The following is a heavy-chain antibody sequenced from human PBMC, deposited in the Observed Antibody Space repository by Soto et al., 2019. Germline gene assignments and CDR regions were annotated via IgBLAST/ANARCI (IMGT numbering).Heavy chain of an antibody. Sequence: QVQLVESGGGVVQPGRSLRLSCAASGFTFSSYAMHWVRQTPDKGLEWVAFLSYDGSHNYYVDSVKGRVTISRDNSKNSLYLQMNSLRVEDTDVYYCAKDRSTIFGVVTYYFDYWGQGTLVTVSS. CDR2: LSYDGSHN. CDR1: GFTFSSYA. J-gene: IGHJ4*02. D-gene: IGHD3-3*01. CDR3: AKDRSTIFGVVTYYFDY. V-gene: IGHV3-30*18.